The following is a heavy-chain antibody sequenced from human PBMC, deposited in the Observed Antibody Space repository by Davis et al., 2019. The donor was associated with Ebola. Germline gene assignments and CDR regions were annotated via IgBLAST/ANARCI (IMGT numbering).Heavy chain of an antibody. J-gene: IGHJ5*02. CDR1: GYTFTDYV. D-gene: IGHD3-3*01. CDR3: ARQSTIFGVVIDLSFDP. V-gene: IGHV1-18*01. Sequence: AASVTVSCQASGYTFTDYVINWVRQAPGQGLEWMGRITTYNGKTTYEQKLQGRVTMTTDTSTSTALIELRSLSSDDTAVYYCARQSTIFGVVIDLSFDPWGQGTLVTVSS. CDR2: ITTYNGKT.